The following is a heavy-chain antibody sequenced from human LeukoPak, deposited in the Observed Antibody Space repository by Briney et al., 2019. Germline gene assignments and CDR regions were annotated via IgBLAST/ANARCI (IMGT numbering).Heavy chain of an antibody. V-gene: IGHV4-34*01. CDR3: ARAVKITMVRGVIRFDP. CDR1: GDSISSYY. J-gene: IGHJ5*02. D-gene: IGHD3-10*01. CDR2: INHSGST. Sequence: SETLSLTCIVSGDSISSYYWSWIRQPPGKGLEWIGEINHSGSTNYNPSLKSRVTISVDTSKNQFSLKLSSVTAADTAVYYCARAVKITMVRGVIRFDPWGQGTLVTVSS.